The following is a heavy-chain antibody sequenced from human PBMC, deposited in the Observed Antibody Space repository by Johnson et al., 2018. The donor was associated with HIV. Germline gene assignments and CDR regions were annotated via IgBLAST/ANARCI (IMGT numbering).Heavy chain of an antibody. V-gene: IGHV3-30*14. Sequence: VQLVESGGGVVQPGRSLRLSCAASGFTFRSYAMHWVRQAPGKGLEWVAVVSYHGSNKYYADSVKGRFTISRENAKNSLYLQMNSLRAGDTAVYYCARAGPSDAFDLWGQGTMVTVSS. CDR2: VSYHGSNK. CDR1: GFTFRSYA. CDR3: ARAGPSDAFDL. J-gene: IGHJ3*01.